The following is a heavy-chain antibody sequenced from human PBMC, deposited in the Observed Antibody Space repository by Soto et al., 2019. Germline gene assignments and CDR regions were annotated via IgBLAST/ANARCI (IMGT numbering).Heavy chain of an antibody. CDR3: AKFGAASSDLARYYYYYYGMDV. CDR1: GFTFSSYG. V-gene: IGHV3-30*18. D-gene: IGHD6-13*01. Sequence: GGSLRLSCAASGFTFSSYGMHWVRQAPGKGLEWVAVISYDGSNKYYADSVKGRFTISRDNSKNTLYLQMNSLRAEDTAVYYCAKFGAASSDLARYYYYYYGMDVWGQGTTVTVSS. CDR2: ISYDGSNK. J-gene: IGHJ6*02.